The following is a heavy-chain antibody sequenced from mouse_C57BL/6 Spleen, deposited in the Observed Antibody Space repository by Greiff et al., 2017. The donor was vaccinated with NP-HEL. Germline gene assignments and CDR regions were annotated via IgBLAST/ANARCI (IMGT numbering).Heavy chain of an antibody. CDR2: IYPGDGDT. V-gene: IGHV1-80*01. Sequence: QVQLQQSGAELVKPGASVKISCKASGYAFSSYWMNWVKQRPGKGLEWIGQIYPGDGDTNYNGKFKGKATLTADKSSSTAYMQLSSLTSEDSAVYFCARSADYYGSPHSDYWGQGTSVTVSS. CDR3: ARSADYYGSPHSDY. J-gene: IGHJ4*01. CDR1: GYAFSSYW. D-gene: IGHD1-1*01.